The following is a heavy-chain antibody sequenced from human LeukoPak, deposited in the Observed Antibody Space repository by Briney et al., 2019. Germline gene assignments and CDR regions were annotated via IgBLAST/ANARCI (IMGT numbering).Heavy chain of an antibody. CDR3: AKQSSGWLSEYFDY. CDR1: GFTFSSYA. CDR2: LSGSGGST. D-gene: IGHD6-19*01. V-gene: IGHV3-23*01. Sequence: PGGSLRLSCAASGFTFSSYAMSWVRQASGKGLERVSVLSGSGGSTDYADSVKGRFTISRDNSKNTLYLQMNSLRVEDTAVYYCAKQSSGWLSEYFDYWGQGTPVTVSS. J-gene: IGHJ4*02.